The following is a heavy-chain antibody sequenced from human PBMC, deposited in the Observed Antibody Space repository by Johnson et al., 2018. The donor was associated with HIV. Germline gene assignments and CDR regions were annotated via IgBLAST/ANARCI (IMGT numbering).Heavy chain of an antibody. J-gene: IGHJ3*02. CDR1: GFTFDDYA. V-gene: IGHV3-9*01. CDR3: AKDRSSGRYRGDAFDI. Sequence: VQLVESGGGLVQPGRSLRLSCAASGFTFDDYAMHWVRQAPGKGLEWVSGISWHSGSIGYADSVKCRFTISRDNAKNSLYLQMNRLRAEDTALYYCAKDRSSGRYRGDAFDIWGQGTMVTVSS. D-gene: IGHD6-19*01. CDR2: ISWHSGSI.